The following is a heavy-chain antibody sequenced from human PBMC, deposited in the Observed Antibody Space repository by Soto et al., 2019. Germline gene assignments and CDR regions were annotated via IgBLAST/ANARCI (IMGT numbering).Heavy chain of an antibody. J-gene: IGHJ5*02. CDR1: GYTFNNYG. CDR2: ISGYNGDT. Sequence: QVQLVQSGAEVKKPGASVKVSCKASGYTFNNYGISWVRQARGQGLEWMGWISGYNGDTDYAHNFKGRLTMTTDTSTSTAYMELRSLTSDATAVFFCARDSGNFGVWPYFFAPWGQGTLITVSS. D-gene: IGHD4-17*01. V-gene: IGHV1-18*01. CDR3: ARDSGNFGVWPYFFAP.